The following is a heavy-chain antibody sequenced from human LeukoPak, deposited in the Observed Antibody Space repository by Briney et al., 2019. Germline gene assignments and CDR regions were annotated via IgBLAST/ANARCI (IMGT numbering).Heavy chain of an antibody. D-gene: IGHD3-22*01. J-gene: IGHJ6*03. CDR3: ARHARYDSQGMHYYYMDV. CDR2: IYPGDSDT. Sequence: GESLKISCKGSGYSFTSYWIGWVRQMPGKGLEWMGIIYPGDSDTRYSPSFQGQVTISADKSISTAYLQWSSLKASGTAMYYCARHARYDSQGMHYYYMDVWGKGTTVTVSS. CDR1: GYSFTSYW. V-gene: IGHV5-51*01.